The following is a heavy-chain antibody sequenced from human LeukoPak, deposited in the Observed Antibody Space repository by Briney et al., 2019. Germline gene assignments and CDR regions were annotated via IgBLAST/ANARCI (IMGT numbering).Heavy chain of an antibody. CDR2: IYYSGST. CDR1: GDSVSSNSGA. D-gene: IGHD3-22*01. CDR3: ARDKWGDSSGYLGFQH. Sequence: SQTLSLTCAISGDSVSSNSGAWSWIRQPPGKGLEWIGYIYYSGSTNYNPSLKSRVTISVDTSKNQFSLKLSSVTAADTAVYYCARDKWGDSSGYLGFQHWGQGTLVTVSS. V-gene: IGHV4-61*01. J-gene: IGHJ1*01.